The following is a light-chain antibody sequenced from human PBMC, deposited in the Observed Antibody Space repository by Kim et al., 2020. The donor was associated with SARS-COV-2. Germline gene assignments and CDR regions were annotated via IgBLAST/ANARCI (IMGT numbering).Light chain of an antibody. CDR3: QHYHNWPPRT. CDR1: QSVSSN. Sequence: EIVMTQSPATLSVSPGERATLSCRASQSVSSNLAWYQQKPGQAPRLLFYGASTRATGIPARFSGSGSGTEFTLTISSLQSEDFAVYYCQHYHNWPPRTFGGGTKVDIK. CDR2: GAS. J-gene: IGKJ4*01. V-gene: IGKV3-15*01.